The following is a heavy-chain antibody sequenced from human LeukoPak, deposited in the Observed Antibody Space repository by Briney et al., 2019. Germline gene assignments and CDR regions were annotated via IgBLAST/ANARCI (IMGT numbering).Heavy chain of an antibody. J-gene: IGHJ5*02. V-gene: IGHV4-31*03. D-gene: IGHD3-3*01. CDR1: GGSISSGGYY. CDR2: IYYSGST. Sequence: HPSETLSLTCTVSGGSISSGGYYWSWIRQHPGKGLEWIGYIYYSGSTYYNPSLKSRVTISVDTSKNQFSLKLSSVTAADTAVYYCARVRYYDFWSGYNWFDPWGQGTLVTVSS. CDR3: ARVRYYDFWSGYNWFDP.